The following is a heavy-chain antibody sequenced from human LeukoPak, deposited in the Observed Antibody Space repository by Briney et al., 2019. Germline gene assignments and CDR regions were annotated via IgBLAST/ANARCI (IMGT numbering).Heavy chain of an antibody. CDR1: GFTFSTYG. J-gene: IGHJ5*02. D-gene: IGHD6-13*01. Sequence: TGGSLRLSCAASGFTFSTYGMHWVRQAPGKGLEWVAVMSNDGSNKYYADSVKGRFTISRDNSKNTLYLQMNSLRAEDTAVYYCAGTRYSTDPFDPWGQGTLVTVSS. CDR3: AGTRYSTDPFDP. V-gene: IGHV3-30*03. CDR2: MSNDGSNK.